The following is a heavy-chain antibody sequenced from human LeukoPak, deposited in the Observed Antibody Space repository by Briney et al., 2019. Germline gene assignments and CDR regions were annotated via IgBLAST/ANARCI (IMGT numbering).Heavy chain of an antibody. CDR3: AKDRGSSGYYSTFDY. Sequence: GGSVRLSCAASGITFGNYAMSWVRQAPGKGLEWVSSVSGSGGSTYYADSVKGRFTVSRDNSKNTLYLQMNSLRAEDTAVYYCAKDRGSSGYYSTFDYWGQGTLVTVSS. V-gene: IGHV3-23*01. D-gene: IGHD3-22*01. CDR1: GITFGNYA. J-gene: IGHJ4*02. CDR2: VSGSGGST.